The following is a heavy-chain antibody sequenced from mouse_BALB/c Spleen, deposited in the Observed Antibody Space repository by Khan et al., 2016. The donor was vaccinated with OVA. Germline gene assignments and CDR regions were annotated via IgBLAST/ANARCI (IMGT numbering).Heavy chain of an antibody. CDR1: GYSFTSYY. CDR3: ASGTFDY. CDR2: IDPFNGGT. J-gene: IGHJ3*01. D-gene: IGHD4-1*01. V-gene: IGHV1S135*01. Sequence: EVQLQESGPDLMKPGASVNISCKASGYSFTSYYIHWVKQSHGKSLEWIGYIDPFNGGTDYNQKFKGKATLTVDKSSNTAYMQLSSLTSEDSAVYYCASGTFDYWGQGTLVTVST.